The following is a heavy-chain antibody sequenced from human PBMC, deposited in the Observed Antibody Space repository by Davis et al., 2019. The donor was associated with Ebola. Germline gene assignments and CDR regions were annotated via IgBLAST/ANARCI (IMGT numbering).Heavy chain of an antibody. CDR1: GFTFSGYG. CDR3: ARWVKAYYDFWSGSVEPYYFDY. V-gene: IGHV3-30*12. Sequence: PGGSLRLSCAASGFTFSGYGMHWVRQAPGKGLEWVAVISYDGSNKYYADSVKGRFTISRDNAKNSLYLQMNSLRAEDTAVYYCARWVKAYYDFWSGSVEPYYFDYWGQGTLVTVSS. CDR2: ISYDGSNK. J-gene: IGHJ4*02. D-gene: IGHD3-3*01.